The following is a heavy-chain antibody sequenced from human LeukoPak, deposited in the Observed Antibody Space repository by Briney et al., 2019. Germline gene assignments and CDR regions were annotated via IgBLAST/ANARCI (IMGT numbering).Heavy chain of an antibody. D-gene: IGHD3-22*01. CDR2: INHSGST. CDR1: GGSFSTYY. V-gene: IGHV4-34*01. CDR3: AGDYDSSGYYYSS. J-gene: IGHJ5*02. Sequence: PSETLSLTCAVYGGSFSTYYWSWIRQPPGKGLEWLGEINHSGSTNYNPSLKSRVTISVDMSKNQFSLKLSSVTAADTAVYYCAGDYDSSGYYYSSWGQGTLVSVSS.